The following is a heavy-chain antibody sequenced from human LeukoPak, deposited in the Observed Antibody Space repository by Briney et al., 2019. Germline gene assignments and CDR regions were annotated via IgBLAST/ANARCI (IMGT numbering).Heavy chain of an antibody. V-gene: IGHV4-39*07. CDR2: NYYSGST. CDR1: GGSISSSSYY. CDR3: ARSAPSLRYFDWLPYPRSPNYYYYYMDV. D-gene: IGHD3-9*01. J-gene: IGHJ6*03. Sequence: PSETLSLTCTVSGGSISSSSYYWGWIRQPPGKGLEWIGSNYYSGSTYYNPSLKSRVTISVDTSKNQFSLKLSSVTAADTAVYYCARSAPSLRYFDWLPYPRSPNYYYYYMDVWGEGTTVTVSS.